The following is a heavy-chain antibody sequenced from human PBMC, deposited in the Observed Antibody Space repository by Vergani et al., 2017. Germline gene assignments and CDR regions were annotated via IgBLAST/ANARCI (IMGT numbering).Heavy chain of an antibody. D-gene: IGHD2-15*01. J-gene: IGHJ3*02. CDR1: GFTFGDYA. Sequence: EVQLVDSGGALVQSGRSLRLSCTASGFTFGDYAMNWVRQAPGKGLEWVGLIRNEVFGGTTEYAASVKDRFTISRDDSTSIAYLQMNSLKTEDTAVYYCTVRLWVVAEAFDIWGQGTMVTVSS. CDR3: TVRLWVVAEAFDI. V-gene: IGHV3-49*04. CDR2: IRNEVFGGTT.